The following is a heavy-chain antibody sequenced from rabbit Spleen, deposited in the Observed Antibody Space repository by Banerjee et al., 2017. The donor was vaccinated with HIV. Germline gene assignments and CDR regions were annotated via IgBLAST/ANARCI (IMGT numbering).Heavy chain of an antibody. V-gene: IGHV1S45*01. CDR3: ARDFPYNSNSGGGNSL. Sequence: QEQLVESGGGLVQPEGSLTLTCTASGFSFSSSYYMCWVRQAPGKGLEWLGCIYTTYNSIIDYPSWAKGRLTISKTSSTTVTLQMTSLTVADTATYFCARDFPYNSNSGGGNSLWGPGTLVTVS. CDR2: IYTTYNSII. CDR1: GFSFSSSYY. J-gene: IGHJ4*01. D-gene: IGHD1-1*01.